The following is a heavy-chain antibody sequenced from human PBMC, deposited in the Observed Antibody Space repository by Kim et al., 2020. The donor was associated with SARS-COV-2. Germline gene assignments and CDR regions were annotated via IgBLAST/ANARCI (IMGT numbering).Heavy chain of an antibody. Sequence: YTADSVKSRFTISRDNSKNTLYLQMNSLRAEDTAVYYCAKDLDGHWYFDLWGRGTLVTVSS. J-gene: IGHJ2*01. CDR3: AKDLDGHWYFDL. D-gene: IGHD1-1*01. V-gene: IGHV3-23*03.